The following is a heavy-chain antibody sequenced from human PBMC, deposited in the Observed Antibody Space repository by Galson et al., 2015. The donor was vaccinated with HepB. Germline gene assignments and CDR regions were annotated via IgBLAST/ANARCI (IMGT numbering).Heavy chain of an antibody. CDR2: MGDSGGHT. D-gene: IGHD6-19*01. CDR3: AKNQRILTVAVYYFDS. CDR1: GFTFSSYA. J-gene: IGHJ4*02. Sequence: SLRLSCAASGFTFSSYAMTWVRQAPGKGLEWVSGMGDSGGHTYYADSVKGRFTISRDNSKNTLYLQMNNLRAEDTAIYYCAKNQRILTVAVYYFDSWGQGTLVTVSS. V-gene: IGHV3-23*01.